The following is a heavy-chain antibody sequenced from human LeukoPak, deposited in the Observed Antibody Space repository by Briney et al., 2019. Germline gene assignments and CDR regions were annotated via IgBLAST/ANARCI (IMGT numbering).Heavy chain of an antibody. CDR1: GGTFSSYA. Sequence: ASVKVSCKASGGTFSSYAISWVRQAPGQGLEWMGGIIPIFGTANYAQKFQGRVTITTDESTSTAYMELSSLRSEDTAVYYCASGVVPAAYAFDIWGQGTMVTVSS. J-gene: IGHJ3*02. D-gene: IGHD2-2*01. CDR2: IIPIFGTA. CDR3: ASGVVPAAYAFDI. V-gene: IGHV1-69*05.